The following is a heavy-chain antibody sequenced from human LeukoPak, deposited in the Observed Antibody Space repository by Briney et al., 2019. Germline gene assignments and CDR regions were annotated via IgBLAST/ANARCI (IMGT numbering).Heavy chain of an antibody. CDR3: ARDRPNYYGSDGHYYRRDGDY. D-gene: IGHD3-22*01. J-gene: IGHJ4*02. CDR1: GFTFSIYA. CDR2: ITSRGEST. V-gene: IGHV3-23*01. Sequence: GGYLRLSCAASGFTFSIYAMSWVRQAPGKGLQWVSSITSRGESTWYVDSVKGRFTITRDNSETTLYLQMHSPRAEDTAVYYCARDRPNYYGSDGHYYRRDGDYWGRGTLVSVSS.